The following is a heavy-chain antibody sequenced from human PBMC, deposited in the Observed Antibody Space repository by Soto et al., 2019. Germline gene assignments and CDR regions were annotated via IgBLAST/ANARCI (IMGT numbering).Heavy chain of an antibody. D-gene: IGHD4-17*01. CDR1: GGSFSGYY. V-gene: IGHV4-34*01. CDR3: AREGMTTVTTDDY. CDR2: INHSGST. J-gene: IGHJ4*02. Sequence: PSETLSLTCAVYGGSFSGYYWSWIRQPPGKGLEWIGEINHSGSTNYNPSLKSRVTISVDTSKNQFSLKLSSVTAADTAVYYCAREGMTTVTTDDYWGQGTLVTVSS.